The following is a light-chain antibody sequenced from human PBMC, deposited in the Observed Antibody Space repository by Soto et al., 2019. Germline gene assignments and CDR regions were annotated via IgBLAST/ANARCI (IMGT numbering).Light chain of an antibody. CDR1: GSNIGSNT. CDR3: EAWDDSLSGPV. CDR2: SND. J-gene: IGLJ2*01. V-gene: IGLV1-44*01. Sequence: QSVLTQPPSASGTPGQRVTISCSGSGSNIGSNTVNWYQQLPGTAPKVVIHSNDQRPSGVPDRFSASKSGTSASLAISGLQSEDEADYYCEAWDDSLSGPVFGGGTQLTVL.